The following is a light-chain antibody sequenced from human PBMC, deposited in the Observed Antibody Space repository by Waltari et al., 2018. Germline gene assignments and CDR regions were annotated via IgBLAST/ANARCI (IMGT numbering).Light chain of an antibody. Sequence: SNELTQPPSVSVSPGQTARITCSGDALSKYYSYWYQQTPGQAPVLMIYKHSKRPSGTTVTLAISGVQAEDEADYYCQSADSTTTWIFGGGTKLTVL. CDR1: ALSKYY. CDR2: KHS. CDR3: QSADSTTTWI. J-gene: IGLJ2*01. V-gene: IGLV3-25*03.